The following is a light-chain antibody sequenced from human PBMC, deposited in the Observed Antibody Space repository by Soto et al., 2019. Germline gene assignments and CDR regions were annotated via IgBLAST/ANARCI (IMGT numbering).Light chain of an antibody. CDR2: GNT. Sequence: QSVLTQPPSVSGAPGQRVTISCTGSSSNIGAGYDVHWYQQLPGTAPKLLIHGNTNRPSGVPDRFSGSKSGTSASLAISGLQSEDEADYYCAAWDDSLNGLWVFGGGTQLTVL. CDR1: SSNIGAGYD. V-gene: IGLV1-40*01. J-gene: IGLJ7*01. CDR3: AAWDDSLNGLWV.